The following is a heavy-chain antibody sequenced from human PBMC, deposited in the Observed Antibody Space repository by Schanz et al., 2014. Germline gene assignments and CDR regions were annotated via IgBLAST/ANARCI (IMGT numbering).Heavy chain of an antibody. D-gene: IGHD3-10*01. J-gene: IGHJ4*02. Sequence: EVHLVESGGGLVQPGGSLRLSCTASGFTFSSYSMNWVRQAPGKGLEWVSSINTGGDSTYYADSVKGRFTISRDNSRDTVYLQMNSLRADDTAMYYCARWFLIRGVILDSWGQGTLVTVSS. CDR3: ARWFLIRGVILDS. V-gene: IGHV3-48*01. CDR2: INTGGDST. CDR1: GFTFSSYS.